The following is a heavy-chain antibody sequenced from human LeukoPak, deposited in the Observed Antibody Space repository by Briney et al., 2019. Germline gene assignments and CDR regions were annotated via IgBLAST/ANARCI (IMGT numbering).Heavy chain of an antibody. CDR2: INHSGST. CDR1: GGSFSGYY. J-gene: IGHJ4*02. V-gene: IGHV4-34*01. CDR3: ARKTGLWFGELSYYFDY. D-gene: IGHD3-10*01. Sequence: SETLSLTFAVYGGSFSGYYWSWIRQPPGKGLEWIGEINHSGSTNYNPSLKSRVTISVDTSKNQFSLKLSSVTAADTAVYYCARKTGLWFGELSYYFDYWGQGTLVTVSS.